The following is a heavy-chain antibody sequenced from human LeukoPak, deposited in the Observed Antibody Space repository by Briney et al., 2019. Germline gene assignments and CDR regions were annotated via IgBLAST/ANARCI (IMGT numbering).Heavy chain of an antibody. CDR1: GGSFSGYY. CDR3: ARGSSSNSWYFDY. V-gene: IGHV4-34*01. CDR2: INHSGST. Sequence: SETLSLTCAVYGGSFSGYYWSWIRQPPGKGLEWIGEINHSGSTNYNPSLKSRVTISVDTSKNQFSLKLSSVTAADTAVYYCARGSSSNSWYFDYWGQGTLVTVSS. D-gene: IGHD6-13*01. J-gene: IGHJ4*02.